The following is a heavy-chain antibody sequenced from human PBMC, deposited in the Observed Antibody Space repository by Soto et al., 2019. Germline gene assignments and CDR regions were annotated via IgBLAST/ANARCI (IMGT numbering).Heavy chain of an antibody. D-gene: IGHD2-2*01. CDR3: ARDVTNIVVVPAAT. Sequence: SGGSLRLSCAASGFTFSSYAMSWVRQAPGEGLEWVSAIIYSGGSTYYADSVKGRFTISRDNSKNTLYLQMNSLRAEDTAVYYCARDVTNIVVVPAATWGQGTLVTVSS. J-gene: IGHJ5*02. CDR1: GFTFSSYA. V-gene: IGHV3-23*01. CDR2: IIYSGGST.